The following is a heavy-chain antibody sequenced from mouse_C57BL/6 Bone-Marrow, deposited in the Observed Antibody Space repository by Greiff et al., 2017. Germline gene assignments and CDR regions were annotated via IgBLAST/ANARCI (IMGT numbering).Heavy chain of an antibody. CDR3: AITGGYFDV. D-gene: IGHD4-1*01. V-gene: IGHV1-42*01. J-gene: IGHJ1*03. CDR2: INPSTGGT. Sequence: VQLKESGPELVKPGASVKISCKAPGYSFTGFYLNWVKQSPEQSLEWIGEINPSTGGTTYNQKFKAKATLTVDKSSSTAYMQLKSLTSEDSAVYYCAITGGYFDVWGTGTTVTVSS. CDR1: GYSFTGFY.